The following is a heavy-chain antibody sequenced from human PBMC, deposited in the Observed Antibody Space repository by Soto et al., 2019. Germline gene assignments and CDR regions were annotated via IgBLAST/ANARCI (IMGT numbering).Heavy chain of an antibody. CDR2: IYYSGST. CDR3: ARLHPSKYQLPNWFDP. D-gene: IGHD2-2*01. CDR1: GGSISSYY. V-gene: IGHV4-59*08. Sequence: GSLRLSCTVSGGSISSYYWSWIRQPPGKGLEWIGYIYYSGSTNYNPSLKSRVTISVDTSKNQFSLKLSSVTAADTAVYYCARLHPSKYQLPNWFDPWGQGTLVTVSS. J-gene: IGHJ5*02.